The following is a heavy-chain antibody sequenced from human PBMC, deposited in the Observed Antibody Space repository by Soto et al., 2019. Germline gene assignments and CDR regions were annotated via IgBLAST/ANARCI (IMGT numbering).Heavy chain of an antibody. J-gene: IGHJ4*02. D-gene: IGHD3-22*01. V-gene: IGHV1-24*01. CDR3: ATVYDYDDQ. Sequence: QVQLVQSGAEVKKPGASVKVSCKVSGYTLTEVSMHWVRQAPGKGLEWMGGSDPEDGEIVYAQKFQCRVTMTEDTSTDTANMELSSLRSEDTAIYFCATVYDYDDQWGQGTLVTVSS. CDR1: GYTLTEVS. CDR2: SDPEDGEI.